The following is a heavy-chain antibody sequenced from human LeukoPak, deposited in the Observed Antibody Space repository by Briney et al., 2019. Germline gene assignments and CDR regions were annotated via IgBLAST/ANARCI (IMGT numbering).Heavy chain of an antibody. V-gene: IGHV1-18*01. Sequence: ASVKVSCKASGYTFTSYGISWVRQAPGQGLEWMGWISAYNGNTNYAQKLQGRVTMTTDTSTSTAYMELRSLRSDDTAVYYCARVVDEYCSGGSCYPPYFDYWGQGTLVTVSS. J-gene: IGHJ4*02. D-gene: IGHD2-15*01. CDR3: ARVVDEYCSGGSCYPPYFDY. CDR1: GYTFTSYG. CDR2: ISAYNGNT.